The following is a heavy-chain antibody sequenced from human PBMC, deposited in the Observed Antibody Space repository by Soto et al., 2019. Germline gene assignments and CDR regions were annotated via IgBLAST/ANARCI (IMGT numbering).Heavy chain of an antibody. CDR3: ARASRDYDIMTGYRPHFDY. J-gene: IGHJ4*01. V-gene: IGHV4-31*03. D-gene: IGHD3-9*01. Sequence: PSETLSLTCTVSGGSISSTGYYWSWIRQHPGKGLEWIGNIFYIGSTYYNPSLKNRVTISIDTSKNQFSLKLSSVTAADTAVYYCARASRDYDIMTGYRPHFDYWGHGTLVTVSS. CDR2: IFYIGST. CDR1: GGSISSTGYY.